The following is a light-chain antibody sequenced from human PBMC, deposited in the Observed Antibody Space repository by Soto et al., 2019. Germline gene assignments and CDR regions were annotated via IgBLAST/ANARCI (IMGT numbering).Light chain of an antibody. V-gene: IGKV3-20*01. Sequence: EIVLTQSPGTLSLSPGERATLSCRASQSVTSSYLAWYQQKPGQAPRLLISGASSRATGIPDRFSGSGSGTDFTLPLSRLEPEDFAVYYCQQYSTSRLTFGGGTKVEIK. CDR1: QSVTSSY. CDR2: GAS. J-gene: IGKJ4*01. CDR3: QQYSTSRLT.